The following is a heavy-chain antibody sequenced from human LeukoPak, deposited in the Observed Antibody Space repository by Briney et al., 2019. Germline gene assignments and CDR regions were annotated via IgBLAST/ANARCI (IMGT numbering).Heavy chain of an antibody. V-gene: IGHV4-61*01. D-gene: IGHD1-26*01. CDR3: ATIGTVGAPGGDWFDP. CDR2: IYNNGGT. J-gene: IGHJ5*02. Sequence: PSETLSLTCSVSGDSVSSSRYVWTWIRQPPGRGLEWIGSIYNNGGTNYNSFFKSRVTISLDTSKNQFSLRLTSLTAADSALYYCATIGTVGAPGGDWFDPWGQGTLVTVSS. CDR1: GDSVSSSRYV.